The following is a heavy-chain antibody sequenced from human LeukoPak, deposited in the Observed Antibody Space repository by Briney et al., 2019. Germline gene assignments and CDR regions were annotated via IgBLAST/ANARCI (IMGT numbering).Heavy chain of an antibody. J-gene: IGHJ5*02. Sequence: SQTLSLTCAISGDSFSSNSASWNWIRQSPSRGLEWLGRTYYRSKWNSDYAVSVKSRITINPDTSKNQFSLHLNYVTPEDTAVYYCARDPDSSYEWGPFDPWGQGTLVTVSS. V-gene: IGHV6-1*01. CDR2: TYYRSKWNS. CDR3: ARDPDSSYEWGPFDP. CDR1: GDSFSSNSAS. D-gene: IGHD1-26*01.